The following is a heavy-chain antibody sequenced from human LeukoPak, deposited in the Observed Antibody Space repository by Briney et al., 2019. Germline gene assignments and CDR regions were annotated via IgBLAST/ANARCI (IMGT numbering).Heavy chain of an antibody. D-gene: IGHD3/OR15-3a*01. CDR3: ARDMMIGLVILPFDY. J-gene: IGHJ4*02. CDR2: TSSSDAGT. V-gene: IGHV3-23*01. Sequence: GGSLRLSCAASGFTLSTYAMSWVRQTPGKGLEWVAATSSSDAGTYHADSVRGRFTISRDNSKNTLYLQMNSLRAEDTAVYYCARDMMIGLVILPFDYWGQGTLITVSS. CDR1: GFTLSTYA.